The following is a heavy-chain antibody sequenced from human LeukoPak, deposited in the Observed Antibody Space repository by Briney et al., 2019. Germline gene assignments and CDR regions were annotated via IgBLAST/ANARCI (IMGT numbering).Heavy chain of an antibody. V-gene: IGHV3-66*02. CDR1: GFIVNSYA. J-gene: IGHJ5*02. Sequence: GGSLRLSCAASGFIVNSYAMSWVRQAPGKGLAWVSLIYSDGVTQYADSVKGRFTISRDNSRNTLYLQMNSLRDEDTAVYFCARDRAEGKTWVEYDPWGQGTLVTVSS. D-gene: IGHD6-6*01. CDR3: ARDRAEGKTWVEYDP. CDR2: IYSDGVT.